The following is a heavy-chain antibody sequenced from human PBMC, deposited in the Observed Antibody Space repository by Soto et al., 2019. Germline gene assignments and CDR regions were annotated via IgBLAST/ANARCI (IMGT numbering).Heavy chain of an antibody. D-gene: IGHD2-21*01. CDR1: GFTFRDYS. Sequence: GGSLKLSCAASGFTFRDYSMSWFRQAPGKGLEWVSYISTTSNTIYYSTSLKTRLTISKDTSKNQVVLTMTNMDPVDTATYYCARGDCYYFDYWGQGTLVTVSS. J-gene: IGHJ4*02. CDR3: ARGDCYYFDY. V-gene: IGHV3-11*01. CDR2: ISTTSNTI.